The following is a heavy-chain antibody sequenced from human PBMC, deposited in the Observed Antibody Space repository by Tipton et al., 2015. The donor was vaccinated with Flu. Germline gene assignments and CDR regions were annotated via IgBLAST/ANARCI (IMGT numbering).Heavy chain of an antibody. Sequence: QMQLVQSGAEVKKPGASVKVSCKAPGYTFTSYDINWVRQATGQGLEWMGWMNPNSGNTGYAQKFQGRVTMTRNTSISTAYMELGSLRSEDGAVFYWARFMGAGNWRYFFDTWGQGTMVTASS. CDR2: MNPNSGNT. CDR1: GYTFTSYD. D-gene: IGHD3-9*01. J-gene: IGHJ3*02. V-gene: IGHV1-8*01. CDR3: ARFMGAGNWRYFFDT.